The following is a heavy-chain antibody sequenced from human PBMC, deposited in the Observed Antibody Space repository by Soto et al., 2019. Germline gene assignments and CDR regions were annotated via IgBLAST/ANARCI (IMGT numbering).Heavy chain of an antibody. CDR2: IIPIFGTA. J-gene: IGHJ6*02. CDR1: GGTFSSYA. V-gene: IGHV1-69*13. CDR3: ARDPVVVPAAANYYYYGMDV. D-gene: IGHD2-2*01. Sequence: SVKVSCKASGGTFSSYAISWVRQAPGQGLEWMGGIIPIFGTANYAQKFQGRVTITADESTSTAYMELSSLRSEDTAVYYCARDPVVVPAAANYYYYGMDVWGQGTTVTSP.